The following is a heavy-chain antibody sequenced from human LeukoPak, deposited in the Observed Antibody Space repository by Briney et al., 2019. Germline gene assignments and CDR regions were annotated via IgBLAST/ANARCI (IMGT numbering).Heavy chain of an antibody. CDR2: ITWNSGSV. J-gene: IGHJ3*02. Sequence: PGGSLRLSCAASGFTFHDYAMHWVRQVPGKGLESVSGITWNSGSVLYADSVRGRFTISRDNAKNSLYLQMNSLRPEDMAFYYCAKGLGVASLIVDALDMWGQGTMVTV. V-gene: IGHV3-9*03. CDR1: GFTFHDYA. CDR3: AKGLGVASLIVDALDM. D-gene: IGHD3/OR15-3a*01.